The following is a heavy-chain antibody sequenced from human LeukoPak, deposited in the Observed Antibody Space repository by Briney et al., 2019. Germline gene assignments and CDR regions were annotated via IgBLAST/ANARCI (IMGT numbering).Heavy chain of an antibody. Sequence: GGSLRLSCAASGFTFDDYAMHWLRQAPGKGLAWVSGISWNSGSIGYADSVKGRFTISRDNAKNSLYLQMNSLRAEDTALYYCAKDTTYDILTGYFDYWGQGTLVTVSS. V-gene: IGHV3-9*01. CDR1: GFTFDDYA. CDR3: AKDTTYDILTGYFDY. J-gene: IGHJ4*02. D-gene: IGHD3-9*01. CDR2: ISWNSGSI.